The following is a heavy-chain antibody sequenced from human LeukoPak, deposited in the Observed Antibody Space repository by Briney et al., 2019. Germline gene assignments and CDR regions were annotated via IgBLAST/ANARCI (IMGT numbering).Heavy chain of an antibody. Sequence: GASVKVSCKASGYTFTNYGITWVRQAPGQGLEWMGGISAYNGNTNYAQKLQGRVTMTTDTSTSTAYMELRNLRSDDTAVYYCARDRASGTYCLDYWGQGTLVTVSS. CDR3: ARDRASGTYCLDY. V-gene: IGHV1-18*01. CDR1: GYTFTNYG. CDR2: ISAYNGNT. J-gene: IGHJ4*02. D-gene: IGHD1-26*01.